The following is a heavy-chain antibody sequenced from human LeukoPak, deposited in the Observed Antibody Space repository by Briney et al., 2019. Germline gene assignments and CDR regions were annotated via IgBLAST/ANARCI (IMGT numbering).Heavy chain of an antibody. CDR2: ISDRSNYI. D-gene: IGHD4-17*01. CDR3: VRDSDTYGDHTTRRFDS. CDR1: GFTFSSYN. Sequence: GGSLRLSCVASGFTFSSYNMNWVRQAPGKGLEWVSCISDRSNYIYYADSVKGRFIISRDNAKNSLYLELNSLRAEDTAVYHCVRDSDTYGDHTTRRFDSWGRGTLVTVSS. J-gene: IGHJ4*02. V-gene: IGHV3-21*01.